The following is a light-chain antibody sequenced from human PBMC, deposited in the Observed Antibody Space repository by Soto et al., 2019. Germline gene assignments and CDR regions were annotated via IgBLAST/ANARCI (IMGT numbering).Light chain of an antibody. V-gene: IGKV3-15*01. J-gene: IGKJ1*01. CDR3: QQYNDWPRT. CDR1: QSVASR. CDR2: GAS. Sequence: MPQRPAPRSVPQGERATPSSRACQSVASRLAWDQHTPGQAPRLLIYGASTRATDIPARFSGSGSGTEFTLTITRLQSEDFAVYYCQQYNDWPRTFGQVTKVDIK.